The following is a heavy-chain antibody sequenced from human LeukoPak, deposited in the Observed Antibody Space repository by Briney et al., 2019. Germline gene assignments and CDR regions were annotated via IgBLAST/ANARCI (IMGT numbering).Heavy chain of an antibody. V-gene: IGHV4-34*01. D-gene: IGHD6-19*01. CDR2: INHSEST. Sequence: SETLSLTCTVSGGSISSYYWSWIRQPPGKGLEWIGEINHSESTNYNPSLKSRVTISVDTSKNQFSLKLSSVTAADTAVYYCARGGLDSSGWYGTFDYWGQGTLVTVSS. J-gene: IGHJ4*02. CDR3: ARGGLDSSGWYGTFDY. CDR1: GGSISSYY.